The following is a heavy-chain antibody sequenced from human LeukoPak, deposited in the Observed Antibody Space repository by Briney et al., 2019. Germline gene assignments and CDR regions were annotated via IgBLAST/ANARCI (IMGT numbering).Heavy chain of an antibody. D-gene: IGHD6-6*01. CDR3: ARDGYSSSFYFDY. Sequence: PGGSLRLSCAASGFTFDDYGMSWVRHAPGKGLVWVSRINSDGSRTTYADSVKGRFTISRDNAKNTLYLQMNSLRAEDTAVYYCARDGYSSSFYFDYWGQGTLVTVSS. J-gene: IGHJ4*02. CDR1: GFTFDDYG. CDR2: INSDGSRT. V-gene: IGHV3-74*01.